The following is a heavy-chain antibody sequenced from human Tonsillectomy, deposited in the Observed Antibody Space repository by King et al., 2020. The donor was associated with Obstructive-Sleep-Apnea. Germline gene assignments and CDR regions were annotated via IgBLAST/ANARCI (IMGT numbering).Heavy chain of an antibody. CDR2: IYYSGST. D-gene: IGHD3-10*01. CDR1: GGSISSSSYY. V-gene: IGHV4-39*07. CDR3: ARERFRPLWFGLGAFDI. J-gene: IGHJ3*02. Sequence: QLQESGPGLVKPSETLSLTCTVSGGSISSSSYYWGWIRQPPGKGLEWIGSIYYSGSTYYNPSLKSRVTISVDTSKNQFSLKLSSVTAADTAVFYCARERFRPLWFGLGAFDIWGQGTMVTVSS.